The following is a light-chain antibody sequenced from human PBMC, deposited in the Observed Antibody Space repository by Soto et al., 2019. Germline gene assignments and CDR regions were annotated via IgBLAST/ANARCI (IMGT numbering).Light chain of an antibody. Sequence: QSALTQPASVSGSPGRSITTPGIGPSSDFGYYTYVSWYQQHPGKAPKLLFYDVRNRPSGVSNRFSGSKSGNTASLTISGLQAEDEADYYCSSYTSSSTYVFGTGTKLTVL. CDR3: SSYTSSSTYV. CDR1: SSDFGYYTY. J-gene: IGLJ1*01. CDR2: DVR. V-gene: IGLV2-14*03.